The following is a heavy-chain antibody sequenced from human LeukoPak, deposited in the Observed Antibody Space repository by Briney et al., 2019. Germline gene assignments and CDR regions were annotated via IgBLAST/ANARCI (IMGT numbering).Heavy chain of an antibody. J-gene: IGHJ4*02. V-gene: IGHV3-66*01. CDR3: ARGYNSRAATTDCCPLDY. CDR2: IYSGGST. CDR1: GGSISSGGYY. Sequence: LSLTCTVSGGSISSGGYYWSWVRQAPGKGLEWVSLIYSGGSTYYADSVKGRFTISRDNSRNTLYLQMNSLRAEDTAVYFCARGYNSRAATTDCCPLDYWGQGTLVTVSS. D-gene: IGHD1-26*01.